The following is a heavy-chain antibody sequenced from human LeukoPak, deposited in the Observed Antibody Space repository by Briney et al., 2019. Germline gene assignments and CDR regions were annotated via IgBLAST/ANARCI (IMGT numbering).Heavy chain of an antibody. D-gene: IGHD3-22*01. J-gene: IGHJ6*02. V-gene: IGHV1-2*02. CDR3: ARDAYHSGGYLYNYYYGMDV. Sequence: ASVTVSCTASGYTFTGYYLHWVRQAPGQGLEWMGWINPYSGATNYAQIFQGRLTLTRDTSISTVYMELSGLRSDDTAVYYCARDAYHSGGYLYNYYYGMDVWGQGTTVTVSS. CDR1: GYTFTGYY. CDR2: INPYSGAT.